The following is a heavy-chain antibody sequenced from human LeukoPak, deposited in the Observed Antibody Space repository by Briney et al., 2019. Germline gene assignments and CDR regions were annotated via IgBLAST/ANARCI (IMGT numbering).Heavy chain of an antibody. CDR3: ARDPSDYYGSGS. J-gene: IGHJ4*02. Sequence: ASVKVSCKASGYTFTSYYMHWVRQAPGQGLEWMGIINPSGGSTSYAQKFQGRVTMTRDTSTSAVYMELSSLRSEDTAVYYCARDPSDYYGSGSWGQGTLVTVSS. CDR1: GYTFTSYY. D-gene: IGHD3-10*01. V-gene: IGHV1-46*01. CDR2: INPSGGST.